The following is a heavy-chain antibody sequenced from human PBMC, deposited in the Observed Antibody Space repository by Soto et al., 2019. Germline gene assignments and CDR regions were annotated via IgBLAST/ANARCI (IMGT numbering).Heavy chain of an antibody. D-gene: IGHD3-9*01. CDR2: IYHSGST. Sequence: QVQLQESGPGLVKPSGTLSLTCAVSGGSISSSNWWSWVRQPPGKGLEWIGEIYHSGSTNYNPSLRGRVTISVXXSXNXXSLKLSSVTAADTAVYYCARDHANFDWLLASAFDIWGQGTMVTVSS. V-gene: IGHV4-4*02. J-gene: IGHJ3*02. CDR1: GGSISSSNW. CDR3: ARDHANFDWLLASAFDI.